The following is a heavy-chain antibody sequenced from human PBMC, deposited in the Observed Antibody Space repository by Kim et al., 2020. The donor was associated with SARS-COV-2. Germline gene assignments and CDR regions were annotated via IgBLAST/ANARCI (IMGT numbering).Heavy chain of an antibody. CDR3: ARDSRSAGCSGGSCYSDY. D-gene: IGHD2-15*01. Sequence: VGSLRLSCAASGFTFSSYSMNWVRQAPGKGLEWVSYISSSSSYIYYADSVKGRFTISRDNAKNSLFLQMNSLRAEDTAVYYCARDSRSAGCSGGSCYSDYWGQGTLVTVSS. CDR2: ISSSSSYI. V-gene: IGHV3-21*01. J-gene: IGHJ4*02. CDR1: GFTFSSYS.